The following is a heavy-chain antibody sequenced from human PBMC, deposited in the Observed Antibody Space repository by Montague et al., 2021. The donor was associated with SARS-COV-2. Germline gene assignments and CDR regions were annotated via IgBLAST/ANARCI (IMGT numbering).Heavy chain of an antibody. J-gene: IGHJ3*02. V-gene: IGHV4-59*01. Sequence: SETLSLTYTLSGGSISSYYWSWIRQPPGKGLEWIGYIYYSGSTNYNPSLKSRVTISVDTSKNQFSLKLSSVTAADTAVYYCAREVRYYYDSSGPGAFDIWGQGTMVTVSS. CDR3: AREVRYYYDSSGPGAFDI. CDR1: GGSISSYY. D-gene: IGHD3-22*01. CDR2: IYYSGST.